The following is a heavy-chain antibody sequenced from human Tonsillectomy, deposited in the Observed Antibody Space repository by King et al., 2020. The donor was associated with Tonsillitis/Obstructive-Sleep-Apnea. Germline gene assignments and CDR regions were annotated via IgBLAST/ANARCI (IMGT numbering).Heavy chain of an antibody. V-gene: IGHV5-51*01. J-gene: IGHJ6*03. Sequence: VQLVESGAEVKKPGESLKISCKGSGYSFTNYWIGWVRQMPGKGLEWMGIIYPGDSGTRYSPSFQGQVTTSADKSISTAYLQWSSLKASDTAMYYCARLWGSDIVVVPAAYYYMDVWGKGTTVTVSS. D-gene: IGHD2-2*01. CDR2: IYPGDSGT. CDR3: ARLWGSDIVVVPAAYYYMDV. CDR1: GYSFTNYW.